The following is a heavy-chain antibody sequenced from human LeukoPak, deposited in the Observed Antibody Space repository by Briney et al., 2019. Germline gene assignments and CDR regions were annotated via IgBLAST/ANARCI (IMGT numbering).Heavy chain of an antibody. Sequence: GGSLRLSCAASGFSFSSYAMSWVRQAPGKGLEWISTISGSGGNTWYADSVKGRFTITRDNSKNTLYLQMSSLRAEDRAVYYCAKDPSPREYYFDSWGQGTLVTVSS. CDR2: ISGSGGNT. J-gene: IGHJ4*02. D-gene: IGHD3-10*01. CDR3: AKDPSPREYYFDS. V-gene: IGHV3-23*01. CDR1: GFSFSSYA.